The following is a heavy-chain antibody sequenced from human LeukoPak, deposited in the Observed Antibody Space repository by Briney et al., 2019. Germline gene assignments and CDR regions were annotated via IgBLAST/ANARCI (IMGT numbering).Heavy chain of an antibody. J-gene: IGHJ6*03. CDR1: GFTFSSYS. CDR3: ARALSDYYYYYMDV. Sequence: GGSLRLSCAASGFTFSSYSMNWVRQAPGKGLEWVSYISSSSSTIYYADSVKGRFTISRDNAKNSLYLQMNSLRAEDTAVYYCARALSDYYYYYMDVWGKGTMVTVSS. CDR2: ISSSSSTI. D-gene: IGHD1-26*01. V-gene: IGHV3-48*01.